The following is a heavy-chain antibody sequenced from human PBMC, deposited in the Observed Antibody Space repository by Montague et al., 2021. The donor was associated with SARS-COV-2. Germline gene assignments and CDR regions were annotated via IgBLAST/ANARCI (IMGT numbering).Heavy chain of an antibody. CDR3: ARQDDILTGYYYYGMDV. V-gene: IGHV4-39*01. CDR2: IYYSGST. Sequence: SETLSLTCTVSGGSVSSSSYYWCWIRQPPGKGLEWIGSIYYSGSTYYNPSLKSRVTISVDTSKNQFSLKLSSVTAADTAVYYCARQDDILTGYYYYGMDVWGQGTPVTVSS. J-gene: IGHJ6*02. D-gene: IGHD3-9*01. CDR1: GGSVSSSSYY.